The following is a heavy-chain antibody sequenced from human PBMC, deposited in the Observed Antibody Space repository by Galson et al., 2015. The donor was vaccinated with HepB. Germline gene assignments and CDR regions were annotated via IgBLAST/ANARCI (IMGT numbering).Heavy chain of an antibody. CDR3: ARLPDSSGPPFDY. V-gene: IGHV4-59*08. CDR2: IYYSGST. CDR1: GGSISSYY. D-gene: IGHD3-22*01. J-gene: IGHJ4*02. Sequence: QVQLQESGPGLVKPSQTLSLTCAVSGGSISSYYWSWIRQPPGKGLEWIGYIYYSGSTNYNPSLKSRVTISVDTSKNQFSLKLSSVTAADTAVYYCARLPDSSGPPFDYWGQGTLVTVSS.